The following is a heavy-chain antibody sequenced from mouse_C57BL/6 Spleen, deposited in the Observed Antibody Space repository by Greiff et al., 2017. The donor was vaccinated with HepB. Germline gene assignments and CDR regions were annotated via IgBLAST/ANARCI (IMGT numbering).Heavy chain of an antibody. Sequence: EESGPGLVKPSQSLSLTCSVTGYSITSGYYWNWIRQFPGNKLEWMGYISYDGSNNYNPSLKNRISITRDTSKNQFFLKLNSVTTEDTATYYCARFYYYGSSYVDWYFDVWGTGTTVTVSS. CDR1: GYSITSGYY. CDR2: ISYDGSN. CDR3: ARFYYYGSSYVDWYFDV. D-gene: IGHD1-1*01. J-gene: IGHJ1*03. V-gene: IGHV3-6*01.